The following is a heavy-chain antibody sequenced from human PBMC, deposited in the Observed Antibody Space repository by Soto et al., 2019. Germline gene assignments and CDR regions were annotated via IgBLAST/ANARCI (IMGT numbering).Heavy chain of an antibody. J-gene: IGHJ6*03. CDR2: IYYSGST. CDR1: GGSISSSSYY. V-gene: IGHV4-39*01. D-gene: IGHD3-3*01. Sequence: PSETLSLTCTVSGGSISSSSYYWGWIRQPPGKGLEWIGSIYYSGSTYYNPSLKSRVTISVDTSKHQFSLKLSSVTAADTAVYYCVRPRRSAQGSIDVWGKGTMGTVSS. CDR3: VRPRRSAQGSIDV.